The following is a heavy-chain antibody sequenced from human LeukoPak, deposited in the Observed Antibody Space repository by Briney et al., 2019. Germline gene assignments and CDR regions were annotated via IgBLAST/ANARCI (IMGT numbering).Heavy chain of an antibody. J-gene: IGHJ4*02. CDR3: ARHKGDSGYENYFDY. D-gene: IGHD5-12*01. V-gene: IGHV4-59*08. Sequence: SETLSLTCTVSGGSISSYYWSWIRQSPGRGQEWIGYIYYSGSTNYNPSLKSRVTISVDTPKNQFSLKLSSVTAADTAVYYCARHKGDSGYENYFDYWGQGTLVTVSS. CDR2: IYYSGST. CDR1: GGSISSYY.